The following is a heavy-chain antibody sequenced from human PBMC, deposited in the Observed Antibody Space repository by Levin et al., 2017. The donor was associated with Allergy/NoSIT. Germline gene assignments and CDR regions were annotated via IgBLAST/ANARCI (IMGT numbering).Heavy chain of an antibody. CDR3: AVNDFWSGYTQSEESNPYYDYGMDV. Sequence: EASVKVSCKASGYTFTSYGISWVRQAPGQGLEWMGWISAYNGNTNYAQKLQGRVTMTTDTSTSTAYMELRSLRSDDTAVYYCAVNDFWSGYTQSEESNPYYDYGMDVWGQGTTVTVSS. J-gene: IGHJ6*02. D-gene: IGHD3-3*01. V-gene: IGHV1-18*01. CDR2: ISAYNGNT. CDR1: GYTFTSYG.